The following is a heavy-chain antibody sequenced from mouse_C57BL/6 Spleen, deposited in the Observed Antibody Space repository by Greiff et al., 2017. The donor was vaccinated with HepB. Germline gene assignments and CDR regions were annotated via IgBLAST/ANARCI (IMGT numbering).Heavy chain of an antibody. Sequence: QVQLKQPGAELVKPGASVKMSCKASGYTFTSYWITWVKQRPGQGLEWIGDIYPGSGSTNYNEKFKSKATLTVDTSSSTAYMQLSSLTSEDSAVYYCARREGMKGYYAMDYWGQGTSVTVSS. CDR3: ARREGMKGYYAMDY. CDR1: GYTFTSYW. J-gene: IGHJ4*01. V-gene: IGHV1-55*01. CDR2: IYPGSGST.